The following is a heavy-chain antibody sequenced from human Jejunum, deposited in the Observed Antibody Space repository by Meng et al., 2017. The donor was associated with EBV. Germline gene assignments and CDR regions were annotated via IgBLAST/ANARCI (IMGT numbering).Heavy chain of an antibody. Sequence: QVQLQESGPRLVNPSGTLSRPCGVSGDSVSTDKWWSWVRQSPGKGLEWIGETSHRGITYYNPSLESRVTISIDTSKSQFSLRLRSVTAADTAVYYCARASWERLLEYWGQGTLVTVSS. CDR2: TSHRGIT. J-gene: IGHJ4*02. CDR3: ARASWERLLEY. D-gene: IGHD1-26*01. V-gene: IGHV4-4*02. CDR1: GDSVSTDKW.